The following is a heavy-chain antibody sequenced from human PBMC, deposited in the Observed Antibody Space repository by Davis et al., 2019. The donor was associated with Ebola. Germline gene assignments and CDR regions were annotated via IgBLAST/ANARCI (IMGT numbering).Heavy chain of an antibody. CDR2: INAGNGNT. V-gene: IGHV1-3*01. CDR1: GYTFTSYA. CDR3: ARDRSYSSSDEWGTWFDP. D-gene: IGHD6-6*01. J-gene: IGHJ5*02. Sequence: ASVKVSCKASGYTFTSYAMHWVRQAPGQRLEWMGWINAGNGNTKYSQKFQGRVTITRDTSASTAYMELSSLRSEDTAVYYCARDRSYSSSDEWGTWFDPWGQGTLVTVSS.